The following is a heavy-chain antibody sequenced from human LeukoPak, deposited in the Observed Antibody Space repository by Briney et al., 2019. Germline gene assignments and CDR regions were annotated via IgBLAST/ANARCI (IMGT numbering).Heavy chain of an antibody. V-gene: IGHV4-34*01. D-gene: IGHD3-10*01. Sequence: PSETLSLTCAVYGGSFSGYYWSWIPQPPGKGLEWIGEINHSGSTKYNPSIKTRVTISVDTSKNQFSLKLSSVTAADTAVYYCASEARGRYYGSGSYYNFYYYGMDVWGQGTTVTVSS. CDR3: ASEARGRYYGSGSYYNFYYYGMDV. CDR2: INHSGST. J-gene: IGHJ6*02. CDR1: GGSFSGYY.